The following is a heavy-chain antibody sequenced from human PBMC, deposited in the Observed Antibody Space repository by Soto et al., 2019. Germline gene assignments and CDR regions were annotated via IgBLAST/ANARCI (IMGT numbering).Heavy chain of an antibody. CDR2: ISTYDGDT. CDR3: ARDRGRSCIGGSCPSDY. CDR1: GYTFTTYG. D-gene: IGHD2-15*01. Sequence: QVQLVQSGAEVKKPGASVRVSCKASGYTFTTYGITWVRLAPGQGLEWMGWISTYDGDTNYAQKVQGRVTMTKETSTSTAYMELRSLRSDDTAVYYCARDRGRSCIGGSCPSDYWGQGTLVTVSS. J-gene: IGHJ4*02. V-gene: IGHV1-18*01.